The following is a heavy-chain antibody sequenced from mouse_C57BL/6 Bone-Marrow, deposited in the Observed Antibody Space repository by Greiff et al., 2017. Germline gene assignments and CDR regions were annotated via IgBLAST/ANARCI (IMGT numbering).Heavy chain of an antibody. D-gene: IGHD1-1*01. CDR3: ARSNGYYDGSRGY. Sequence: QVQLQQPGAELVKPGASVKMSCKASGYTFTSYWITWVKQRPGQGLEWIGDIYPGSGSTNYNEKFKSKATLTVDTSSSTAYMQLSSLTSEDSAVYYCARSNGYYDGSRGYWGQGTTLTVSS. V-gene: IGHV1-55*01. CDR2: IYPGSGST. J-gene: IGHJ2*01. CDR1: GYTFTSYW.